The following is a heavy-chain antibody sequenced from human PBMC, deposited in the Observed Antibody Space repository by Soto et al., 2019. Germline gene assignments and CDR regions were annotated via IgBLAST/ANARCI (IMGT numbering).Heavy chain of an antibody. CDR3: ARGKWLRSSIDY. CDR1: GGSFSGYY. D-gene: IGHD5-12*01. Sequence: QVQLQQWGAGRLKPSETLSLTCAVYGGSFSGYYWSWIRQPPGKGLEWIGEINHSGSTNYNPSLKSRVTISVDTSKNQFSLKLSSVTAADTAVYYCARGKWLRSSIDYWGQGTLVTVSS. CDR2: INHSGST. J-gene: IGHJ4*02. V-gene: IGHV4-34*01.